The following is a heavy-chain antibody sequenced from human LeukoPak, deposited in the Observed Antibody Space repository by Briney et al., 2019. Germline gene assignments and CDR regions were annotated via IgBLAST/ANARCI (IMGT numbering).Heavy chain of an antibody. D-gene: IGHD3-3*01. Sequence: GESLKISCKGSGYSFTSYWIGWVRQMPGKGLEWMGRIDPSDSYTNYSPSFQGHVTISADKSISTAYLQWSSLKASDTAMYYCARSYYDFWSGYLAFDYWGQGTLVTVSS. CDR2: IDPSDSYT. J-gene: IGHJ4*02. V-gene: IGHV5-10-1*01. CDR3: ARSYYDFWSGYLAFDY. CDR1: GYSFTSYW.